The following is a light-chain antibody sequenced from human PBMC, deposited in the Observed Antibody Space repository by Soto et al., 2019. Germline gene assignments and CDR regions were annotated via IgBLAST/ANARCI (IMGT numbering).Light chain of an antibody. CDR2: GVS. V-gene: IGKV3D-7*01. J-gene: IGKJ1*01. Sequence: EIVLTQSPATLSLSPGERATLSCRASQRVSSSSLAWYQHKPGQSPRLLIFGVSSRATDIPDRFSGSGSGTDFTLTISSLRSEDSAIYYCQQYFEWPPMTFGQGNKVDIK. CDR1: QRVSSSS. CDR3: QQYFEWPPMT.